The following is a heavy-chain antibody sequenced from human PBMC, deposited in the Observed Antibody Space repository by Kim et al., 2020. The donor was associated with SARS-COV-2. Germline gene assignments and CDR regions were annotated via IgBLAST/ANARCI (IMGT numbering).Heavy chain of an antibody. Sequence: AKYCVDSVKGRITISRDDAKNALYQQMNSLRAEDTAVYYCARGSGSLSYWGQGTLVTVSS. J-gene: IGHJ4*02. D-gene: IGHD1-26*01. CDR3: ARGSGSLSY. V-gene: IGHV3-7*04. CDR2: AK.